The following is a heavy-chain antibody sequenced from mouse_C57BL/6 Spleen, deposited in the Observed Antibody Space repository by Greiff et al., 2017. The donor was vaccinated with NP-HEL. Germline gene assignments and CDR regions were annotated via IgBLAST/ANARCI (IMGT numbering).Heavy chain of an antibody. J-gene: IGHJ2*01. V-gene: IGHV1-15*01. Sequence: QVQLKESGAELVRPGASVTLSCKASGYTFTDYEMHWVKQTPVHGLEWIGAIDPETGGTAYNQKFKGKAILTADKSSSTAYMELRSLTSEDSAVYYCTRSYYYGSSSDYWGQGTTLTVSS. CDR1: GYTFTDYE. D-gene: IGHD1-1*01. CDR3: TRSYYYGSSSDY. CDR2: IDPETGGT.